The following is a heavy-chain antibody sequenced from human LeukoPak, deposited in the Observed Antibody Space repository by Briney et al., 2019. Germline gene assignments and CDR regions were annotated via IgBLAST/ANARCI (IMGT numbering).Heavy chain of an antibody. Sequence: PSETLSLTCIGSGDSMCRDYWSWVRQSPGKGLEWIGYIHHSGFTKYNPSLKSRVTMSLDTSKNQFSLEVTSVTAADTAVYFCARGINVGATSRWGQGTLVTVSS. CDR1: GDSMCRDY. CDR3: ARGINVGATSR. V-gene: IGHV4-59*13. CDR2: IHHSGFT. D-gene: IGHD1-26*01. J-gene: IGHJ4*02.